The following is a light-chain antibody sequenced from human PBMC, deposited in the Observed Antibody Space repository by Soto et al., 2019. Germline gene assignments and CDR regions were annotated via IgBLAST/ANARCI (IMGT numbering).Light chain of an antibody. V-gene: IGKV3-20*01. CDR2: GAS. Sequence: EIVLTQSPGTLSLSPGERATLSCRASQSISSSYLAWHQQKPGQAPRLLIYGASSRATGIPDRFSGSGSGTEFTLTISRLEPEDFAVYYCQQYGSSPFTFGPGTKIDIK. J-gene: IGKJ3*01. CDR3: QQYGSSPFT. CDR1: QSISSSY.